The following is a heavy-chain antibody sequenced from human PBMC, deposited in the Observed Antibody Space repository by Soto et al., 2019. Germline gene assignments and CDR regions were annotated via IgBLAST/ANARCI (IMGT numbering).Heavy chain of an antibody. Sequence: SVKVSRKASGGTFSSYAISWVRQAPGQGLEWMGGIIPIFGTANYAQKFQGRVTITADESTSTAYMELSSLRSEDTAVYYRARADSSSSNYYYGMDVWGQGTTVTVSS. CDR3: ARADSSSSNYYYGMDV. CDR2: IIPIFGTA. V-gene: IGHV1-69*13. CDR1: GGTFSSYA. J-gene: IGHJ6*02. D-gene: IGHD6-6*01.